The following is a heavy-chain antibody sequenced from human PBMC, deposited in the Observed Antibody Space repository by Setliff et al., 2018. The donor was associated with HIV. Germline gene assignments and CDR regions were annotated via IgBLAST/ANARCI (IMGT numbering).Heavy chain of an antibody. D-gene: IGHD3-10*01. CDR3: ARGGYYTSGTWFDP. CDR2: ISPNTGTT. J-gene: IGHJ5*02. CDR1: GGTFSTYA. Sequence: ASVKVSCKASGGTFSTYAISWVRQAPGQGLEWIGWISPNTGTTGNALKFQGRVTMTRDTSTSTVYMELRSLTSADTAIYYCARGGYYTSGTWFDPWGQGTLVTVSS. V-gene: IGHV1-8*02.